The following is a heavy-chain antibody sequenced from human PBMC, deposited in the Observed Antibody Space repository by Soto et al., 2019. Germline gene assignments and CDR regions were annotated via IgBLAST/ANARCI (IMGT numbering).Heavy chain of an antibody. J-gene: IGHJ3*02. V-gene: IGHV3-23*01. D-gene: IGHD1-7*01. CDR1: GFTFSSYS. CDR3: AKCMQAYWNYDAHHI. Sequence: AGSLRLSCAASGFTFSSYSMNWVRQAPGKGLEGVAHITATGGNTYYADSVRGRFTISRDTSGNTLYLQMNCLRAEDPALYYCAKCMQAYWNYDAHHIWGQGTMVT. CDR2: ITATGGNT.